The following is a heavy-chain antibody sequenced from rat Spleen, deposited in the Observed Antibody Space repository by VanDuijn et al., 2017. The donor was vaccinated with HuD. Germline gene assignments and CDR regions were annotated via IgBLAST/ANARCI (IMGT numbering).Heavy chain of an antibody. V-gene: IGHV4-2*01. J-gene: IGHJ4*01. CDR3: VREDLGVNYWGQGVMVTVSSDA. CDR1: GFNFNDYW. Sequence: EVKLVESGGGLVQPGRSLKLSCAASGFNFNDYWMGWVRQAPGKGLEWIGEINKDNSITLYTPSLKDKFTISRDNAQNTLYLQMSKLGSEDTATYYGVREDLGVNYWGQGVMVTVSSDAWGQGASVTVSS. D-gene: IGHD1-7*01. CDR2: INKDNSIT.